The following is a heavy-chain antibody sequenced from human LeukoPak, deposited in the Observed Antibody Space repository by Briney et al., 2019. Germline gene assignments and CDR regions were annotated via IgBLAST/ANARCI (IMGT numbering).Heavy chain of an antibody. CDR2: IYPGGSET. CDR3: ARASRDGYNQNFDH. J-gene: IGHJ4*02. CDR1: GYSFTSYW. D-gene: IGHD5-24*01. V-gene: IGHV5-51*01. Sequence: PGEPLKISCKGSGYSFTSYWIGWVRQMPGKGLEWMGIIYPGGSETRYDPSFQGQVTISADRSTSTAYLQWSSLRASDTAMYYCARASRDGYNQNFDHWGQGTLVTVSS.